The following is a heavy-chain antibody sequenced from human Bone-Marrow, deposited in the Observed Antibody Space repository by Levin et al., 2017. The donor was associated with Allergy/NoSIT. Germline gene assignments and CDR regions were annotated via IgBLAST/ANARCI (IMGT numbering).Heavy chain of an antibody. CDR2: ISYGGYNQ. CDR3: SRAAANTGYGMDV. CDR1: GFTFNSYD. J-gene: IGHJ6*02. V-gene: IGHV3-30*03. D-gene: IGHD5-18*01. Sequence: GESLKISCAASGFTFNSYDMHWVRQAPGKGLEWVARISYGGYNQYYADSVRGRFTISRDNSKNTLFLQMNNLRTEDTAVYSCSRAAANTGYGMDVWGQGTTVSVSS.